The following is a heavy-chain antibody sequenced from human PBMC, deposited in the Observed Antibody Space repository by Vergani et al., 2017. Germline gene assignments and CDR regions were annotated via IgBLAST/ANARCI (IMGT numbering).Heavy chain of an antibody. D-gene: IGHD2-2*01. V-gene: IGHV4-59*01. Sequence: QVQLQESGPGLVKPSETLSLTCTVSGGSISRYYWCWIRQPPGKGLEWIGYIYYRGSTNSNPSLKSRVTITVETSKNQFSLKLSSVTAADTAVYYCARGGMRYCSSTSCPSFDCWGEGTLVTVSS. CDR1: GGSISRYY. CDR3: ARGGMRYCSSTSCPSFDC. CDR2: IYYRGST. J-gene: IGHJ4*02.